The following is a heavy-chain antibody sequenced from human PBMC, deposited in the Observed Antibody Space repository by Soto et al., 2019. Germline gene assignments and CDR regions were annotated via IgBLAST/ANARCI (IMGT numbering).Heavy chain of an antibody. CDR1: GGTFSSYA. CDR3: ANLVDYYYGMDV. CDR2: IIPIFGTA. Sequence: SVKVSCKASGGTFSSYAISWVRQAPGQGLEWMGGIIPIFGTANYAQKFQGRVTITADESTSTAYMELSSLRSEDTAVYYCANLVDYYYGMDVWGQGTTVTVSS. V-gene: IGHV1-69*13. J-gene: IGHJ6*02.